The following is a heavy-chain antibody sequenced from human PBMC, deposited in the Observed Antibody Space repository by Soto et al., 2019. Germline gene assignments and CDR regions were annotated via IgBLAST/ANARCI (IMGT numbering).Heavy chain of an antibody. V-gene: IGHV3-30*18. Sequence: GGSLRLSCAASGFTFITYGMHWVRQAPGKGLEWVAVISYDGSEKYYVDSVKGRFTIPKDNSKNTLYLQMNSLRPEDTAVYYCAKSPNFYCSSPNCYKYYFDHWGQGTRVTVSS. J-gene: IGHJ4*02. CDR3: AKSPNFYCSSPNCYKYYFDH. CDR2: ISYDGSEK. CDR1: GFTFITYG. D-gene: IGHD2-2*02.